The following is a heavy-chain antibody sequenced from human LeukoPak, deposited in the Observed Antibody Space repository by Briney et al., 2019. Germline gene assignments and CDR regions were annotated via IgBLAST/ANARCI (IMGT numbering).Heavy chain of an antibody. J-gene: IGHJ6*04. V-gene: IGHV3-23*01. CDR2: ISGSGHRT. Sequence: GGSLRLSCAASGFTFRSHAMTWVRQTSGKGLEWVSGISGSGHRTYYADSVKGRFTISRDNSKNTLYLQMNSLRAEDTAVYYCAELGITMIGGVWGKGTTVTISS. D-gene: IGHD3-10*02. CDR3: AELGITMIGGV. CDR1: GFTFRSHA.